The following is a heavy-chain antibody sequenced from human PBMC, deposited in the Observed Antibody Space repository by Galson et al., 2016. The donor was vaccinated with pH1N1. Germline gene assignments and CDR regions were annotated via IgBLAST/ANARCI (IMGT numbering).Heavy chain of an antibody. J-gene: IGHJ6*02. CDR3: ARDKTVVMTAIYYYGLNV. CDR2: IIPILGIT. V-gene: IGHV1-69*10. D-gene: IGHD2-21*02. CDR1: GGTFSSYA. Sequence: SVKVSCKASGGTFSSYAISWVRQAPGQGLEWMGGIIPILGITNEAQTFQGRFTVTADKSTSTAYMELSSLRSEDTAVYYCARDKTVVMTAIYYYGLNVWGQGTTVTVSS.